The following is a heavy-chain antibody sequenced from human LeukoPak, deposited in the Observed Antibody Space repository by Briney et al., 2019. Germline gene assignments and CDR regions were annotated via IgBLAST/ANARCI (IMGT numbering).Heavy chain of an antibody. CDR1: GYTFTGYY. CDR2: INPNSGGT. Sequence: GASVKVSCKTSGYTFTGYYMHWVRQAPGQGLEWMGWINPNSGGTNYAQKFQGRVTMTRDTSISTAYMELSRLRSDDTAVYYCARLGHSGGPYFDYWGQGTLVTVSS. D-gene: IGHD2-15*01. V-gene: IGHV1-2*02. CDR3: ARLGHSGGPYFDY. J-gene: IGHJ4*02.